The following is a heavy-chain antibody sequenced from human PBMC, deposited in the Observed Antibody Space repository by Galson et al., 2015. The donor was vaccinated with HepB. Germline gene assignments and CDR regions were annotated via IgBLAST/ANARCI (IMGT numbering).Heavy chain of an antibody. Sequence: SLRLSCAGSGFTFSNAWMSWVRQAPGKGLEWVGRIKSKTNGGATDYAAPVKGRFGISRDDSKNTLYLQMSSLKTEDTAVYYCTTEGYCGGDCAYGMEVWGQGTTVTVSS. V-gene: IGHV3-15*01. CDR1: GFTFSNAW. CDR3: TTEGYCGGDCAYGMEV. CDR2: IKSKTNGGAT. D-gene: IGHD2-21*02. J-gene: IGHJ6*02.